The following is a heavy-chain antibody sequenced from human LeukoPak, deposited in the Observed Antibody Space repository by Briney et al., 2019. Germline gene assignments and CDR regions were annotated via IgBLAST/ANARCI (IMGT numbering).Heavy chain of an antibody. V-gene: IGHV4-59*08. CDR2: IYYSGST. CDR3: ARHKRYCSSTSCYTGGYYYYYMDV. CDR1: GGSISSYY. Sequence: SETLSLACTVSGGSISSYYWSWIRQPPGKGLEWIGYIYYSGSTNYNPSLKSRVTISVDTSKNQFSLKLSSVTAADTAVYYCARHKRYCSSTSCYTGGYYYYYMDVWGKGTTVTVSS. D-gene: IGHD2-2*02. J-gene: IGHJ6*03.